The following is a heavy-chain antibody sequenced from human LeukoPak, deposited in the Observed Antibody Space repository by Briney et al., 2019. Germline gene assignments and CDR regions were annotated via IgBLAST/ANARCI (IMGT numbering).Heavy chain of an antibody. CDR2: ISSSSSAI. Sequence: GGSLRLSCAASGFTFSSYSMNWVRQAPGKGLQWVSYISSSSSAIYYADSVKGRFTISRDNSKNTLYLQMNSLRAEDTAVYYCAKDPPYLLGDGYNDWFDPWGQGTLVTVSS. CDR3: AKDPPYLLGDGYNDWFDP. D-gene: IGHD5-24*01. J-gene: IGHJ5*02. CDR1: GFTFSSYS. V-gene: IGHV3-48*01.